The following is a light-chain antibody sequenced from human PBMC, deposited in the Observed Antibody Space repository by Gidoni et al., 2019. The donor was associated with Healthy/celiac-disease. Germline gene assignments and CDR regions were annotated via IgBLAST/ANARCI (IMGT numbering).Light chain of an antibody. CDR1: QSISSY. J-gene: IGKJ1*01. V-gene: IGKV1-39*01. CDR3: QQSYTTPWT. CDR2: AAS. Sequence: DIQMTQSPSSLSASVGDRVTITCRARQSISSYLNWYQKKPGKAPKLLIYAASSLQSGVPSRFSGSGSVTDFTLTISSLQPEDFATYYCQQSYTTPWTFGQGTKVEIK.